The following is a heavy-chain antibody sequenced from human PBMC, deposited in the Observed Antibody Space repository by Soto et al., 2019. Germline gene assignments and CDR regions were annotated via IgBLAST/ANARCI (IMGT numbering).Heavy chain of an antibody. CDR3: ARQGFGPLHGLVDV. Sequence: QVQLQESGPGLVKPSETLSLSCTVSGGSISSYYWSWFRQSPGKRMEWIGYVHHSWGSSYNPSLQSRVAISLDTSKCQFPLKVTSVTATDAAVYYCARQGFGPLHGLVDVWGQGTTVTVSS. V-gene: IGHV4-59*08. J-gene: IGHJ6*02. CDR2: VHHSWGS. D-gene: IGHD3-10*01. CDR1: GGSISSYY.